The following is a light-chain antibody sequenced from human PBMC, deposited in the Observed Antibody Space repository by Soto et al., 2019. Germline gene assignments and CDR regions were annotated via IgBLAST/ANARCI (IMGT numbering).Light chain of an antibody. CDR3: HQYDSIVQT. CDR2: WAS. CDR1: QSVLYSSNNKNY. V-gene: IGKV4-1*01. Sequence: DIVMTQSPDSLAVSLGERATINCKSSQSVLYSSNNKNYLAWYQQKPGQPPKLLIYWASTRESGVPDRFSGSGSGTDFTLTISRLEPEDFAVYYCHQYDSIVQTFGQGTKVDIK. J-gene: IGKJ1*01.